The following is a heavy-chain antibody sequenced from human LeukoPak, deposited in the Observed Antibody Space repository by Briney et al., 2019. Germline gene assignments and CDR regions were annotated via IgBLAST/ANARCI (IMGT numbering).Heavy chain of an antibody. J-gene: IGHJ4*02. D-gene: IGHD2-21*01. CDR3: ASDCVNGFYY. V-gene: IGHV4-4*07. Sequence: PSETLSLTCTVSGGSISSYHWRWIRQPAGKGLEWIGRMYTSGSTKYNPSLKSRVTMSVDTSKNQCSLKVSSVTAADTALYYCASDCVNGFYYWGQGTLVTVSS. CDR1: GGSISSYH. CDR2: MYTSGST.